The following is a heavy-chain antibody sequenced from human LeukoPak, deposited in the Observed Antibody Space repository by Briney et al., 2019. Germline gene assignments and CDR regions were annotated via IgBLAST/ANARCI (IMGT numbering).Heavy chain of an antibody. CDR3: ARDGTGRNILTHYYRE. D-gene: IGHD3-9*01. CDR2: LIPIFGTA. Sequence: SVKVSCKASGGTISSYAISWVRQAPGQGLEGMGRLIPIFGTANYAQKFQGRVTITTDESTTTAYMELSSLKSEDTAVYYCARDGTGRNILTHYYREWGQGTLVTVSS. J-gene: IGHJ4*02. V-gene: IGHV1-69*05. CDR1: GGTISSYA.